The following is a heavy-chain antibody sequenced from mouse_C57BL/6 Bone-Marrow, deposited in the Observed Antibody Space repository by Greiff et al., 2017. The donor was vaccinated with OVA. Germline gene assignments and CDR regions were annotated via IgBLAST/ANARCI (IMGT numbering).Heavy chain of an antibody. CDR1: GFSLTSYG. CDR2: IWGVGST. Sequence: VKVVESGPGLVAPSQSLSITCTVSGFSLTSYGVDWVRQSPGKGLEWLGVIWGVGSTNYNSALKSRLSISKDNSKSQVFLKMNSLQTDDTAMYYCASRYGNLWFAYWGQGTLVTVSA. J-gene: IGHJ3*01. D-gene: IGHD2-1*01. V-gene: IGHV2-6*01. CDR3: ASRYGNLWFAY.